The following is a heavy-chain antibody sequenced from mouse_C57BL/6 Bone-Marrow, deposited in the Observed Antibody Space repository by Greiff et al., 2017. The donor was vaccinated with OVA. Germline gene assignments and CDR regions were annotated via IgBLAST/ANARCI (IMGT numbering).Heavy chain of an antibody. CDR1: GYTFTSYG. Sequence: VQLQQSGAELARPGASVKLSCKASGYTFTSYGISWVKQRTGQGLEWIGEIYPRSGNTYYNEKFKGKATLTADKSSSTAYMELRSLTSEDSAVYFCAQVDYSWFAYWGQGTLVTVSA. D-gene: IGHD2-4*01. J-gene: IGHJ3*01. CDR2: IYPRSGNT. V-gene: IGHV1-81*01. CDR3: AQVDYSWFAY.